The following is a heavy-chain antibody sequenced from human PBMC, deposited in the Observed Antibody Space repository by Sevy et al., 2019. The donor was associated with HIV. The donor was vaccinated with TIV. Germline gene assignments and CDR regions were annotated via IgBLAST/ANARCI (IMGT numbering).Heavy chain of an antibody. Sequence: ASVKVSCKVSGYTLTKLYMHWVRQAPGQGLEWMGGFDPEDGETIYAQKFQGRVTMTEDTSTDTAYMELSSLRSEDTAVYYCATPKSVGYDYESLDIWGQGTMVTVSS. V-gene: IGHV1-24*01. D-gene: IGHD5-12*01. CDR3: ATPKSVGYDYESLDI. CDR1: GYTLTKLY. CDR2: FDPEDGET. J-gene: IGHJ3*02.